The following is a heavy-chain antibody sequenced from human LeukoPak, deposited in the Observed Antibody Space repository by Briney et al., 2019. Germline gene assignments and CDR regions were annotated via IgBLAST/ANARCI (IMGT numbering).Heavy chain of an antibody. CDR3: ARRKSHYDILTGYSDY. J-gene: IGHJ4*02. CDR1: GYTFTSYG. D-gene: IGHD3-9*01. CDR2: ISAYNGNT. Sequence: GASVKVSCKASGYTFTSYGISWVRQAPGQGLEWMGWISAYNGNTNYAQKLQGRVTMTTDTSTSTAYMELRSLRSDDTAVYYCARRKSHYDILTGYSDYWGQGTLVTVSS. V-gene: IGHV1-18*01.